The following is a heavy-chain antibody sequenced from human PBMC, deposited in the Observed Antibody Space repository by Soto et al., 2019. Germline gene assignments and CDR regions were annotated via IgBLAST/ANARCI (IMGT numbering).Heavy chain of an antibody. CDR2: IYYSGST. CDR3: ARGDLFYDSSGYYSRVFDI. D-gene: IGHD3-22*01. J-gene: IGHJ3*02. V-gene: IGHV4-61*01. Sequence: PSETLSLTCTVSGGSVSSGSYYWSWIRQPPGKGHEWIGYIYYSGSTNYIPSFKSRVTISVDTSKNQFSLKLSSVTAADTAVYYCARGDLFYDSSGYYSRVFDIWGQGTMVTVSS. CDR1: GGSVSSGSYY.